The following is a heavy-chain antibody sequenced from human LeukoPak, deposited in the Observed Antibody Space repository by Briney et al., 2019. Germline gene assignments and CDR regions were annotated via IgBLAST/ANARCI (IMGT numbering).Heavy chain of an antibody. CDR3: ARHRYSSSWYIDY. CDR2: IYYSGST. V-gene: IGHV4-59*11. D-gene: IGHD6-13*01. J-gene: IGHJ4*02. CDR1: GGSISGHY. Sequence: PSETLSLTCTVSGGSISGHYWSWIRQPPGKGLEWIGYIYYSGSTNYNSSLKSRVTISLDTSKNQFSLKLNSVTAADTAVYYCARHRYSSSWYIDYWGQGTLVTVSS.